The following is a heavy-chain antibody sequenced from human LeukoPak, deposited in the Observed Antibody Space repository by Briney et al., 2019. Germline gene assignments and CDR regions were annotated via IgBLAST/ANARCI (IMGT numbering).Heavy chain of an antibody. J-gene: IGHJ6*02. Sequence: PSETLSLTCTVSGGSITNYYWSWIRQPPGKELEWIGYIYYSGNTNYNPSLGSRVTISVDTSKNQFSLKLSSVTAADTAVYYCARASQQDIVVVVAATPDGMDVWGQGTTVTVSS. CDR3: ARASQQDIVVVVAATPDGMDV. D-gene: IGHD2-15*01. V-gene: IGHV4-59*12. CDR1: GGSITNYY. CDR2: IYYSGNT.